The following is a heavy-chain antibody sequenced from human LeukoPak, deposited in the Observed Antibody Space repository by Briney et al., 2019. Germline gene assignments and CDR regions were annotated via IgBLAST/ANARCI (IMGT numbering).Heavy chain of an antibody. D-gene: IGHD1-26*01. CDR3: ARDRRSTPVGATFDY. J-gene: IGHJ4*02. CDR2: IYYSGTT. V-gene: IGHV4-38-2*02. CDR1: GYSINSGYY. Sequence: KPSETLSLTCTVSGYSINSGYYWGWIRQPPGKGLGWIGSIYYSGTTYYNPSLKSRVTISVDTSKNQFSLKLTSVTAPDTAVYYCARDRRSTPVGATFDYWGQGTLVTVSS.